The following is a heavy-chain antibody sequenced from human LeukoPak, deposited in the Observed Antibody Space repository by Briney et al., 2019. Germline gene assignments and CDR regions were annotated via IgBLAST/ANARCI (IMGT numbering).Heavy chain of an antibody. Sequence: GASVKVSCKASGGTFSSYAISWVRQAPGQGLEWMGGIIPIFGTANYAQKFQGRVTITADESTSTAYMELSSLRSEDTAVYYCARDPTYYYDSSGPLRYYYYDMDVWGQGTTVTVSS. CDR2: IIPIFGTA. CDR3: ARDPTYYYDSSGPLRYYYYDMDV. D-gene: IGHD3-22*01. CDR1: GGTFSSYA. V-gene: IGHV1-69*13. J-gene: IGHJ6*02.